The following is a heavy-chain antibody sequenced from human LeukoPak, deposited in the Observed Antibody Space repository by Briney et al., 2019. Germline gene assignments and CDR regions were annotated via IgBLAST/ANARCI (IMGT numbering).Heavy chain of an antibody. V-gene: IGHV3-23*01. D-gene: IGHD3-16*02. CDR2: ISGSGGST. CDR3: AKGTVGGVIVPSPFDY. CDR1: GFTFSSYA. Sequence: GGSLRLSCAASGFTFSSYAMSWVRQAPGEGLEWVSAISGSGGSTYYADSVKGRFTISRDNSKNTLYLQMNSLRAEDTAVYYCAKGTVGGVIVPSPFDYWGQGTLVTVSS. J-gene: IGHJ4*02.